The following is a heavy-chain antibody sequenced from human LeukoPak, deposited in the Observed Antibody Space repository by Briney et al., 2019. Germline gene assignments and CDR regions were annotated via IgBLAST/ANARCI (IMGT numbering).Heavy chain of an antibody. CDR1: GFTFSSYA. Sequence: PGGSLRLSCAASGFTFSSYAMSWVRQAPGKGLEWVSGISGNGDTTFYADSVRGRFTISRDNSKNTLYLQMNSLRADDTAIYYCAKILSGWNAPFDYWGQGTLVTVSS. D-gene: IGHD1-1*01. J-gene: IGHJ4*02. V-gene: IGHV3-23*01. CDR2: ISGNGDTT. CDR3: AKILSGWNAPFDY.